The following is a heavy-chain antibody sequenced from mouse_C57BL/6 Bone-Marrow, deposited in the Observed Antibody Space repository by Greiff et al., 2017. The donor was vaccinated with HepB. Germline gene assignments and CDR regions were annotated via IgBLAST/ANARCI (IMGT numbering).Heavy chain of an antibody. CDR1: GFTFSDAW. J-gene: IGHJ1*03. D-gene: IGHD4-1*02. V-gene: IGHV6-6*01. Sequence: EVKLMESGGGLVQPGGSMKLSCAASGFTFSDAWMDWVRQSPEKGLEWVAEIRNKANNHATYYAESVKGRFTISRDDSKSSVYLQMNSLRAEDTGIYYCTRSQLGSFSYWYFDVWGTGTTVTVSS. CDR2: IRNKANNHAT. CDR3: TRSQLGSFSYWYFDV.